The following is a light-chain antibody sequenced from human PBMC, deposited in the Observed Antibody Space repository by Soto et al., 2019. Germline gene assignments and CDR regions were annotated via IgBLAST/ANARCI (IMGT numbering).Light chain of an antibody. J-gene: IGKJ1*01. CDR2: AAS. Sequence: STYLNWYQQKPGKAPKLLMSAASSLQSGVSSRFSGSGSGTDFTLTISSLQPEDFATYFCQQSYSIPTFGQGTKVDIK. CDR1: STY. V-gene: IGKV1-39*01. CDR3: QQSYSIPT.